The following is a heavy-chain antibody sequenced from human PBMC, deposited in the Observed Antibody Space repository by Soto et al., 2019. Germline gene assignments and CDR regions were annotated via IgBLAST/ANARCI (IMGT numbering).Heavy chain of an antibody. CDR3: AKDGPPYYYYYYGMDV. CDR1: GFTFSSYG. J-gene: IGHJ6*02. V-gene: IGHV3-30*18. CDR2: ISYDGSNK. Sequence: QVQLVESGGGVVQPGRSLRLSCAASGFTFSSYGMHWVRQAPGKGLEWVAVISYDGSNKYYADSVKGRFTISRDNSKNTLYLQMNSLRAEHTAVYYCAKDGPPYYYYYYGMDVWGQGTTVTVSS.